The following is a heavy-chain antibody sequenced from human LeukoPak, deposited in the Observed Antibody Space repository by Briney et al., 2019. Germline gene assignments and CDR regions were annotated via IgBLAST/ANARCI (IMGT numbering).Heavy chain of an antibody. Sequence: PGRSLRLSCAASGFTFSSYGMRWVRQAPGKGLEWVAVIWYDGSNKYYADSVKGRFTISRDNSKNTLYLQMNSLRAEDTAVYYCARDKRGSGSYVFYWGQGTLVTVSS. D-gene: IGHD1-26*01. CDR2: IWYDGSNK. V-gene: IGHV3-33*01. CDR1: GFTFSSYG. CDR3: ARDKRGSGSYVFY. J-gene: IGHJ4*02.